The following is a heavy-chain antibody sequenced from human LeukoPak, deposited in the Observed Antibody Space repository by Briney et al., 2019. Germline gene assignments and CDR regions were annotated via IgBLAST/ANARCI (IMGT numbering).Heavy chain of an antibody. V-gene: IGHV3-21*01. CDR2: ISSSSSYI. D-gene: IGHD2-2*01. Sequence: GGSLRLSCAASGFSFDRYSMNWVRQAPGKGLEWVSSISSSSSYIYYADSVKGRFTISRDNAKNSLYLQMNSLRAEDTAVYYCATLGYCSSTSCYEGAFDIWGQGTMVTVSS. J-gene: IGHJ3*02. CDR3: ATLGYCSSTSCYEGAFDI. CDR1: GFSFDRYS.